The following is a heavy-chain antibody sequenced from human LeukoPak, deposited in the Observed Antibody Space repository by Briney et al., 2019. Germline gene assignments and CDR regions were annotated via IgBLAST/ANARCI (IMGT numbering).Heavy chain of an antibody. D-gene: IGHD4-11*01. CDR2: ISNSAI. CDR3: ARDTDYSFDY. Sequence: GGSLRLSCAASGFTFSSYSMNWVRQAPGKGLEWVSYISNSAIYYADSLKGRFTISRDNAKNSLYLQMNSLRDEDAAVYYCARDTDYSFDYWGQGTLVTVSS. V-gene: IGHV3-48*02. CDR1: GFTFSSYS. J-gene: IGHJ4*02.